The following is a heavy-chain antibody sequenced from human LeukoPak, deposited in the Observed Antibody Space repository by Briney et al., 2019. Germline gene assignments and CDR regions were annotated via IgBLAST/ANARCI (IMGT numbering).Heavy chain of an antibody. Sequence: PSQTLSLTCTVSGGSISSGSYYWSWIRQPAGKGLEWIGRIYTSGSTNYNPSLKSRVTISVDTSKNQFSLKLSSVTAADTAVYYCARDLGYCSSTSCYKLEPLGYWGQGTLVTVSS. D-gene: IGHD2-2*02. CDR1: GGSISSGSYY. CDR3: ARDLGYCSSTSCYKLEPLGY. V-gene: IGHV4-61*02. CDR2: IYTSGST. J-gene: IGHJ4*02.